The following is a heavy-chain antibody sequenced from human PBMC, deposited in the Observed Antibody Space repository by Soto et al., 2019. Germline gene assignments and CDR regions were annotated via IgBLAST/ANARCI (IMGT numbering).Heavy chain of an antibody. D-gene: IGHD3-3*01. CDR1: GGSISSSSYY. CDR2: IYYSGST. J-gene: IGHJ4*02. Sequence: PSETLSLTCTVSGGSISSSSYYWGWIRQPPGKGLEWIGSIYYSGSTYYNPSLKSRVTISVDTSKNQSSLKLSSVTAADTAVYYCASLRFLEWFINYWGQGTLVTVSS. CDR3: ASLRFLEWFINY. V-gene: IGHV4-39*01.